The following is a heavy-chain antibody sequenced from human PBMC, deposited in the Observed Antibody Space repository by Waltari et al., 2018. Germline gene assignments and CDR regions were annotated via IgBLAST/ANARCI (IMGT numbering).Heavy chain of an antibody. J-gene: IGHJ4*02. CDR2: ISTGGST. Sequence: EVQLVESGGGLIQPGGSLRLSCAASGFTVSSNYMSWVRQAPGKGLELVSCISTGGSTYSSDSVKVRFTISRDNSKNTLYLQMNSLRAEDTAVYYCARDWGSGYLDYWGQGTLVTVSS. CDR1: GFTVSSNY. CDR3: ARDWGSGYLDY. V-gene: IGHV3-53*01. D-gene: IGHD3-22*01.